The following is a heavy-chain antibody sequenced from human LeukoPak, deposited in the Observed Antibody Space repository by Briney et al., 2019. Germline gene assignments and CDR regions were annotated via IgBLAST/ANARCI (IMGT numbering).Heavy chain of an antibody. CDR3: ARGDDSSGPIVDY. D-gene: IGHD3-22*01. CDR1: GYTFTGYY. CDR2: INPNSGGT. Sequence: ASVKVSCKASGYTFTGYYMHWVRQAPGQGLEWMGWINPNSGGTNYAQKFQGRVTMTRDTSNSTAYMELSRLRSDDTAVYYCARGDDSSGPIVDYWGQGTLVTVSS. V-gene: IGHV1-2*02. J-gene: IGHJ4*02.